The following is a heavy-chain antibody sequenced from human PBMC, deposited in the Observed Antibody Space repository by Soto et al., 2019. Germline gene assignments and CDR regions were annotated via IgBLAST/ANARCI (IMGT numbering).Heavy chain of an antibody. CDR2: ISGSGGST. Sequence: PGGSLRLSCAASGFTFSSYAMSWVRQAPGKGLEWVSAISGSGGSTYYADSVKGRFTISRDNSKNTQYLQTNSLRAEDTAVYYCAKEEGYDILTANTGLDYWGQGTLVTVSS. D-gene: IGHD3-9*01. J-gene: IGHJ4*02. V-gene: IGHV3-23*01. CDR1: GFTFSSYA. CDR3: AKEEGYDILTANTGLDY.